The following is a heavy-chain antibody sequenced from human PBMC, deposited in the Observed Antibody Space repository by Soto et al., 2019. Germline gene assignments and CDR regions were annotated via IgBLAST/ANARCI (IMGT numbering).Heavy chain of an antibody. Sequence: QVQLVQSVAEVKKPGSSVRVSCKASGDTFSFYSINWVRQAPGLGLEWMGRINPILSMSNYAQRFQGRVTVTADKSTSTAYMELSSLRSEDTAMYYCASSYGSGYRAFDYWGQGALVTVSS. J-gene: IGHJ4*02. CDR1: GDTFSFYS. CDR2: INPILSMS. V-gene: IGHV1-69*02. D-gene: IGHD3-10*01. CDR3: ASSYGSGYRAFDY.